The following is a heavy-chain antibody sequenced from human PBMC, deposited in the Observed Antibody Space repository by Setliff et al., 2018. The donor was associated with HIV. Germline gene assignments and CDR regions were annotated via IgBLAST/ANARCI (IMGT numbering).Heavy chain of an antibody. CDR3: ARGRDYGVRKPED. CDR1: GFAFTNYG. V-gene: IGHV1-18*01. J-gene: IGHJ4*02. Sequence: ASVKVSCKTSGFAFTNYGFTWVRQAPGQGLEWMGWISAYSGETFSTLKFRDRVTLNTDTSTNTAHMELRSLTYGDTAVYFCARGRDYGVRKPEDWGQGTLVTVSS. CDR2: ISAYSGET. D-gene: IGHD3-10*01.